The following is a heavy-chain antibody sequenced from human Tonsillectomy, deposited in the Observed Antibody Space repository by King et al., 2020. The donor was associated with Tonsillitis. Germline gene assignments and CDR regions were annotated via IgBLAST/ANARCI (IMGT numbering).Heavy chain of an antibody. V-gene: IGHV3-23*04. CDR1: GFTFSSYA. D-gene: IGHD3-3*01. J-gene: IGHJ4*02. CDR2: ISGSGGST. CDR3: AKDSFFFFFFFFFFLDY. Sequence: VQLVESGGGLVQPGGSLRLSCAASGFTFSSYAMSWVRQAPGKGLEWVSAISGSGGSTYYADSVKGRFTISRDNSKNTLYLQMNSLRAEDTAVYYCAKDSFFFFFFFFFFLDYWGQGTLVTVSS.